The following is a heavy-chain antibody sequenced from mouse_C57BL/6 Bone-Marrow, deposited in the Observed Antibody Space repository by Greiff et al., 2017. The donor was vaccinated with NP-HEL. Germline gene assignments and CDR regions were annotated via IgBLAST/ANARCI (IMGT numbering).Heavy chain of an antibody. Sequence: QVQLQQPGAELVRPGSSVKLSCKASGYTFTSYWMHWVKQRPIQGLEWIGNIDPSDSETHSNQKFKDKATLTVDKSSSTAYMQLSSLTSEDSAVYYCARRDYGSSYDAMDYWGQGTSVTVSS. CDR2: IDPSDSET. CDR3: ARRDYGSSYDAMDY. V-gene: IGHV1-52*01. CDR1: GYTFTSYW. J-gene: IGHJ4*01. D-gene: IGHD1-1*01.